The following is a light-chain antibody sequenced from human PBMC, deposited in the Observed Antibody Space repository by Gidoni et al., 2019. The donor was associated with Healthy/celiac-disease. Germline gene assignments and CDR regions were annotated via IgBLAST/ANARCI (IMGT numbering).Light chain of an antibody. J-gene: IGLJ2*01. CDR3: QAWDSSNVV. CDR2: QDS. CDR1: KLGDIY. Sequence: SYELTQPPSVSVSPGQTASITCSGDKLGDIYACWYQHKPGQSPVLVIYQDSKRPSGIPGRFSGSNSGNTAPLTISGTQAMDEADYYCQAWDSSNVVVGGGTKLTVL. V-gene: IGLV3-1*01.